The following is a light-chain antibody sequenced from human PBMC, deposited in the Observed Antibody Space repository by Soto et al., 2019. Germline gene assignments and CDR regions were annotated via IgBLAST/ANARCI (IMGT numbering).Light chain of an antibody. V-gene: IGKV2-28*01. Sequence: DIVVTQSPLSLPVTPGEAASISCRSSQSLLHRNGKTYLDWYFQKPGQSPQLLMYLGSNRASGVPDRFTGTGSGTDFTLQISRVEAEDVGVYYCMQALQSPRTLGQGTKREIK. CDR3: MQALQSPRT. J-gene: IGKJ2*01. CDR2: LGS. CDR1: QSLLHRNGKTY.